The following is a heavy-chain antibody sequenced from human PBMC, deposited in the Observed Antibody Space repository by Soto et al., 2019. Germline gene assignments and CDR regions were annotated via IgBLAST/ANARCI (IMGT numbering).Heavy chain of an antibody. Sequence: QVQLVESGGGAVQPGRSLRLSCAASGFTFSSYGMHWVRQAPGKGLEWVAVISYDGSNKYYADSVKGRFTISRDNSKNTLYLQMNSLRAEDTAVYYCAKSPARKNTVTWGPLDYWGQGTLVTVSS. D-gene: IGHD4-17*01. CDR1: GFTFSSYG. J-gene: IGHJ4*02. CDR3: AKSPARKNTVTWGPLDY. V-gene: IGHV3-30*18. CDR2: ISYDGSNK.